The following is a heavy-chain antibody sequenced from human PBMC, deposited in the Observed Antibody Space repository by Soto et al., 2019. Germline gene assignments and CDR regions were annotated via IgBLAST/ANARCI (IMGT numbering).Heavy chain of an antibody. CDR2: INPSGGST. J-gene: IGHJ5*02. CDR3: ARVYEIAAAGDFNWFDP. V-gene: IGHV1-46*01. D-gene: IGHD6-13*01. Sequence: APVKVSCKASGYTFTSYYMHWLRQAPGQGFEWMGIINPSGGSTSYAQKFQGRVTMTRDTSTSTVYMELSSLRSEDTAVYYCARVYEIAAAGDFNWFDPWGQGTLVTVSS. CDR1: GYTFTSYY.